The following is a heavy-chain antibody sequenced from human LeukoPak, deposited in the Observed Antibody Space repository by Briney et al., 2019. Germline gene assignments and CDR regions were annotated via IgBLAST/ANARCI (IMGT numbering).Heavy chain of an antibody. J-gene: IGHJ4*02. CDR1: GFTFTTSA. CDR2: IVVGSGNT. V-gene: IGHV1-58*02. D-gene: IGHD3-22*01. Sequence: SVKVSCKASGFTFTTSAMQWVRQARGQRLEWIGWIVVGSGNTNYAQKFQERVTITRDMSTSTAYMELSSLRSEDTAVYYCAAAYRYFYDRGGYFDYWGQGTLVTVSA. CDR3: AAAYRYFYDRGGYFDY.